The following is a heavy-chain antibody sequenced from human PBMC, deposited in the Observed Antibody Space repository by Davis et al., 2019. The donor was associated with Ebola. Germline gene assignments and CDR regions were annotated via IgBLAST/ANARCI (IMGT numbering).Heavy chain of an antibody. CDR1: GYSFTSYC. CDR3: ARLVVPAAMGNYYYGMDV. J-gene: IGHJ6*02. D-gene: IGHD2-2*01. CDR2: IYPGDSDT. Sequence: ESLIIPCKCSGYSFTSYCIAPVRQMPGTGMEWKGIIYPGDSDTRYSPSFQGQVTISADKSISTAYLQWSSLKASDTAMYYCARLVVPAAMGNYYYGMDVWGQGTTVTVSS. V-gene: IGHV5-51*01.